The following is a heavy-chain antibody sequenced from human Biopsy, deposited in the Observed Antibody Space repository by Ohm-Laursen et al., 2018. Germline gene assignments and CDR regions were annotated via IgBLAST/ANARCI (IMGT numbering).Heavy chain of an antibody. D-gene: IGHD2-21*01. Sequence: SLRLSCTASGFIFSRNDMSWVRQAPEKGLEWVSGISGSGASTYYADTVKGRFIISRDNSKNTLFLQMDSLRADDTAVYYCVKAYSAIYWFDPWGQGTLVTVSS. CDR3: VKAYSAIYWFDP. J-gene: IGHJ5*02. CDR1: GFIFSRND. V-gene: IGHV3-23*01. CDR2: ISGSGAST.